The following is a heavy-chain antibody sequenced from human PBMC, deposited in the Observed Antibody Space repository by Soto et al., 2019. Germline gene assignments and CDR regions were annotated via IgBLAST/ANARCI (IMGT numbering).Heavy chain of an antibody. CDR3: ARRGSGSFRLFDY. Sequence: PSETLSPTCTVSGGSISSSSYYWGWIRQPPGKGLEWIGSIYYSGSTYYNPSLKSRVTISVDTSKNQFSLKLSSVTAADTAVYYCARRGSGSFRLFDYWGQGTLVTVSS. CDR1: GGSISSSSYY. D-gene: IGHD1-26*01. J-gene: IGHJ4*02. V-gene: IGHV4-39*01. CDR2: IYYSGST.